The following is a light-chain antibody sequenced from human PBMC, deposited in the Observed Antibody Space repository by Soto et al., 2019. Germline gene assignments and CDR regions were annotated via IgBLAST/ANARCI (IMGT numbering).Light chain of an antibody. CDR2: DAS. V-gene: IGKV1-33*01. CDR3: QQYENLPT. CDR1: QNINNY. Sequence: DIQMTQSPSSLSASVVDRVTITFRASQNINNYLNWYQQKPGRAPKLLIYDASNLEAGVPSRFRGSGSGTDFTFTVSRLQPEDIATYYCQQYENLPTFGQGTRLEIK. J-gene: IGKJ5*01.